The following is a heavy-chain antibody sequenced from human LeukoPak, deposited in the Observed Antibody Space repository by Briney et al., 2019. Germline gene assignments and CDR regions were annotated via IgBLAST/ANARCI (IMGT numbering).Heavy chain of an antibody. CDR3: AGDYGDLLTGIRFDT. CDR1: GGSISSGDYY. V-gene: IGHV4-30-4*01. Sequence: SQTLSLTCTVSGGSISSGDYYWSWIRQPPGKGLEWIGYIYYSGSTYYNPSLKSRVTISIQTSKNQFSLRLTSVTAADTAVYYCAGDYGDLLTGIRFDTWGQGTLVTVSS. J-gene: IGHJ5*02. D-gene: IGHD4-17*01. CDR2: IYYSGST.